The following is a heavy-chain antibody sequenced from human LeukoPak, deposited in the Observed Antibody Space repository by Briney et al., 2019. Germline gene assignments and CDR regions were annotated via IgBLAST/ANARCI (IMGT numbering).Heavy chain of an antibody. CDR2: ISSSVSTI. D-gene: IGHD3-10*01. CDR1: GFTFSSYE. CDR3: ARERYYGSGGLYYYYYGMDV. Sequence: GGSLRLSCAASGFTFSSYEMNWVRQAPGKGLEWVSYISSSVSTIYYAASVKGRFTISSDNAKNSLYMQMNSLRAEDTAVYYCARERYYGSGGLYYYYYGMDVWGQGTTVNVSS. J-gene: IGHJ6*02. V-gene: IGHV3-48*03.